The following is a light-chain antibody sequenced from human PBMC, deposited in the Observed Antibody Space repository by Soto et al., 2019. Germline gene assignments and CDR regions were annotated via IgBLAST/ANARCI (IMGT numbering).Light chain of an antibody. J-gene: IGKJ4*01. Sequence: DIHMAQSPSSVSASVGDRLTITCQASQDISNYLNWYQQKPGKAPKXLIYDASNLETGVPSRFSGSGSGTDGTFNISSLQAEDSETYYGQQYDHLPLTFGGGTKVDIK. V-gene: IGKV1-33*01. CDR1: QDISNY. CDR2: DAS. CDR3: QQYDHLPLT.